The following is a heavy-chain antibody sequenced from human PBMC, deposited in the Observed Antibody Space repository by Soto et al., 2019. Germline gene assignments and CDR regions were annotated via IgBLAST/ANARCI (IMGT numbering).Heavy chain of an antibody. D-gene: IGHD1-1*01. Sequence: GGSVKVACKASGYTFTSHDIDWVRHATGQPLESVGSMNPNTGNSGYAQKFQGRVTMTSDTSISTAHMEMSSLRSEDTAVYYCARRAETNGWNGFGADKYFFDFWGQGTLVAVSS. V-gene: IGHV1-8*01. J-gene: IGHJ4*02. CDR1: GYTFTSHD. CDR3: ARRAETNGWNGFGADKYFFDF. CDR2: MNPNTGNS.